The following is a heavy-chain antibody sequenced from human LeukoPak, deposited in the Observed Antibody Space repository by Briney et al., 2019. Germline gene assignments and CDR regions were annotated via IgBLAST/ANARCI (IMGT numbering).Heavy chain of an antibody. CDR1: GGSISSSYSY. D-gene: IGHD2-2*01. Sequence: NSSETLSLTCTVSGGSISSSYSYWGWIRQPPGKGLEWIGNIYYSGSTYYSPSLTSRVTVSVDTSENQFSLKLSSVTAADTAVYYCARHGIVVGGWKPGPLYYFDYWGQGTLVTVSS. CDR3: ARHGIVVGGWKPGPLYYFDY. J-gene: IGHJ4*02. CDR2: IYYSGST. V-gene: IGHV4-39*07.